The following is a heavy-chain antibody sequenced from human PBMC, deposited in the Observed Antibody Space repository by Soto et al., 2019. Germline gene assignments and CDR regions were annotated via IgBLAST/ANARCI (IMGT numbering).Heavy chain of an antibody. CDR2: ISTADGNT. CDR3: ARWAFANHWYSGTVDI. D-gene: IGHD6-13*01. Sequence: QVQLVQSGPDIKEPGASLKVSCKASGYTFSDFGISWLRQAPGQGPEWMGWISTADGNTKFPQRLQVRITMTVDSSSNIAFMELRGPTFDDTAVYYCARWAFANHWYSGTVDIWGQGTVVTVSS. V-gene: IGHV1-18*01. CDR1: GYTFSDFG. J-gene: IGHJ3*02.